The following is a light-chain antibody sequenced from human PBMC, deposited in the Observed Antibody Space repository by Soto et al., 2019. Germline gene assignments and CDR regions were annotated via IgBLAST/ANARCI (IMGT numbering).Light chain of an antibody. V-gene: IGKV3-15*01. CDR3: QQYKDWPYA. CDR2: GAS. J-gene: IGKJ2*01. CDR1: QSITSN. Sequence: EIVMTQSPDTLSVSPGERATLSCRASQSITSNLAWYQRKPGQTPRLLIYGASNRPVGIPGRFSGSGSGTEFTLTISSLQSEDFAVYYCQQYKDWPYAFGQGTKLEIK.